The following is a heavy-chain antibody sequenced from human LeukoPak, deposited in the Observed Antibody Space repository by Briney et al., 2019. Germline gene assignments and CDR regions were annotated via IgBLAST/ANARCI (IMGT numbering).Heavy chain of an antibody. V-gene: IGHV3-74*01. CDR2: ISSDGSGT. CDR3: VRGGHLGSGSYDWFDP. Sequence: PGRSLRLSCAVSGFTFSNYWMHWVRQGPGKGLVWVSRISSDGSGTNYADSVRGRFTISRDNAKNTLYLQMNSLGAEDTAVYYCVRGGHLGSGSYDWFDPWGQGTLVTVSS. CDR1: GFTFSNYW. J-gene: IGHJ5*02. D-gene: IGHD3-10*01.